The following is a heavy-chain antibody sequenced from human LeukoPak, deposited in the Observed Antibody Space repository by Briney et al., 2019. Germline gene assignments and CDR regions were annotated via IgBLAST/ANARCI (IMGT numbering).Heavy chain of an antibody. J-gene: IGHJ4*02. CDR1: GGSINSYY. Sequence: SETLSLTCTVSGGSINSYYWSWIRQPPGKGLEWIGYIYTSGSTNYNPSLKSRVTISVDTSKNQFSLKLSSVTAADTAVYYCARNDILTGYCFDYWGQGTLVTVSS. V-gene: IGHV4-4*08. CDR2: IYTSGST. CDR3: ARNDILTGYCFDY. D-gene: IGHD3-9*01.